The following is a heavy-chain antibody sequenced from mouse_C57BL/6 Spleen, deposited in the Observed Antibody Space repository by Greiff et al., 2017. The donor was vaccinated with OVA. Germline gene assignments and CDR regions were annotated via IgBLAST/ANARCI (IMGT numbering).Heavy chain of an antibody. J-gene: IGHJ2*01. V-gene: IGHV1-59*01. CDR3: ARGDSGSMYYFDY. CDR2: IDPSDSYT. D-gene: IGHD4-1*01. CDR1: GYTFTSYW. Sequence: QVQLQQPGAELVRPGTSVKLSCKASGYTFTSYWMHWVKQRPGQGLAWIGVIDPSDSYTNYNQKFKGKATLTVDTSSSTAYMQLSSLTSEDSAVYYCARGDSGSMYYFDYWGQGTTLTVSA.